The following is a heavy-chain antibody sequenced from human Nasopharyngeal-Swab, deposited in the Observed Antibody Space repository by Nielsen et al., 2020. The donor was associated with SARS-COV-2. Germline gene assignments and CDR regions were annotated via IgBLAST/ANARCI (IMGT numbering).Heavy chain of an antibody. CDR3: ARGAYNSGWYDY. J-gene: IGHJ4*02. CDR2: IYYSGST. V-gene: IGHV4-39*01. D-gene: IGHD6-19*01. Sequence: GSLRLSCTVSGGSISSSSYYWGWIRQPPGKGLEWIGSIYYSGSTYYNPSLKSRVTISVDTSKNQFSLKLSSVTAADTAVYYCARGAYNSGWYDYWGQGTLVTVSS. CDR1: GGSISSSSYY.